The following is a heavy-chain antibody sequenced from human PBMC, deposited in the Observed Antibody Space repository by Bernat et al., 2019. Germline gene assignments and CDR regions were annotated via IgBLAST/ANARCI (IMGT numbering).Heavy chain of an antibody. CDR2: IYSDVTT. V-gene: IGHV3-53*02. D-gene: IGHD2-15*01. J-gene: IGHJ3*02. CDR1: GFTVSSNY. Sequence: EVQLVETGGGLIQPGGSLRLSCAASGFTVSSNYMSWVRQAPGKGLEWVPVIYSDVTTYYADSVKGRFTISRDGSKNILYLQMNSLRAEDTAVYDCASLAALSGFGAFDIWGQGTIVTVSS. CDR3: ASLAALSGFGAFDI.